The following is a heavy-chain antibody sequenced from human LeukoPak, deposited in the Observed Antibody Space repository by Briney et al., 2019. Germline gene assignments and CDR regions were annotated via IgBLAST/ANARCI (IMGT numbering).Heavy chain of an antibody. V-gene: IGHV4-30-2*01. CDR2: IYHSGST. Sequence: SETLSLTCTVSGGSISGSYWSWIRQPPGKGLEWIGYIYHSGSTYYNPSLKSRVTISVDRSKNQFSLKLSSVTAADTAVYYCARGRVRGVIPPVWFDPWGRGTLVTVSS. CDR1: GGSISGSY. J-gene: IGHJ5*02. D-gene: IGHD3-10*01. CDR3: ARGRVRGVIPPVWFDP.